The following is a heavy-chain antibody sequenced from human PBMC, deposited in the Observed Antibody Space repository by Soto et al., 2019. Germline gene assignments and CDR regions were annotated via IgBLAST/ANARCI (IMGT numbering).Heavy chain of an antibody. CDR2: ISAYNGNT. Sequence: GASVKLTSKASGFALTSYGISWVRQAPGQGLEWMGWISAYNGNTNYAQKLQGRVTMTTDTSTSTAYMELRSLRSDDTAVYYCAREPIGGYMGVFDFGGKGKLVTV. V-gene: IGHV1-18*01. J-gene: IGHJ3*01. CDR3: AREPIGGYMGVFDF. CDR1: GFALTSYG. D-gene: IGHD5-18*01.